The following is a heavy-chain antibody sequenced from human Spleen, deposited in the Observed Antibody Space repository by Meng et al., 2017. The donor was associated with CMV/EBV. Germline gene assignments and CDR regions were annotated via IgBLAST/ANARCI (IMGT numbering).Heavy chain of an antibody. D-gene: IGHD2/OR15-2a*01. J-gene: IGHJ4*02. CDR2: INSDGSST. V-gene: IGHV3-74*01. CDR3: AKGDFRTLFDY. CDR1: GFTFSSYW. Sequence: GESLKISCAASGFTFSSYWMHWVRQAPGKGLVWVSRINSDGSSTSYADSVKGRFTISRDNAKNTLYLQMNSLRAEDTAVYFCAKGDFRTLFDYWGQGTLVTVSS.